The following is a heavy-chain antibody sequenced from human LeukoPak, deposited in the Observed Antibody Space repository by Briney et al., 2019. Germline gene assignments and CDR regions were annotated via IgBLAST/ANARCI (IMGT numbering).Heavy chain of an antibody. Sequence: ARVKVPCKASGYTFTGYYMHWVRQAPGQGLEWMGWINPNSGGTNYAQKFQGRVTMTRDTSISTAYMELSRLRSDDTAVYYCARALKYYYGSGSLYYFDYWGQGTVVPVSS. CDR1: GYTFTGYY. J-gene: IGHJ4*02. CDR2: INPNSGGT. V-gene: IGHV1-2*02. CDR3: ARALKYYYGSGSLYYFDY. D-gene: IGHD3-10*01.